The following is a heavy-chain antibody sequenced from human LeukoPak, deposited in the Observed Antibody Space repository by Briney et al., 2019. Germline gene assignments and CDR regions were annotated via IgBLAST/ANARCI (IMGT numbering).Heavy chain of an antibody. J-gene: IGHJ4*02. V-gene: IGHV3-74*01. Sequence: GGSLRLSCAASGFTFSNYWMHWVRQAPGKGLEWVSRINSDETSTNYADSVKGRFTISRDNAKNTLYLQMNSLRAEDTAVYYCASRRSTSFDYWGQGTLVIVSS. CDR1: GFTFSNYW. CDR3: ASRRSTSFDY. CDR2: INSDETST. D-gene: IGHD5/OR15-5a*01.